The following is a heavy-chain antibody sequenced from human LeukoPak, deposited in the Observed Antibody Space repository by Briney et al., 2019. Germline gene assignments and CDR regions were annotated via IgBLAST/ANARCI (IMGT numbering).Heavy chain of an antibody. Sequence: GGSLRLSCAASGFTFSSYAMSWVRQAPGKGLEWVSGISGSGDNTYYADSAKGRFTISRDTSKNTLYVQVNSLGTEDTAAYYCAKGSYYDSSGSSYFDYWGQGTLVTVSS. CDR3: AKGSYYDSSGSSYFDY. CDR1: GFTFSSYA. J-gene: IGHJ4*02. V-gene: IGHV3-23*01. CDR2: ISGSGDNT. D-gene: IGHD3-22*01.